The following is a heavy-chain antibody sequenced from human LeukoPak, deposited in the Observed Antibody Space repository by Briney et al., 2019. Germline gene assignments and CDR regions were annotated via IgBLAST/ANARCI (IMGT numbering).Heavy chain of an antibody. CDR1: GGTFSSYA. Sequence: ASVKVSCKASGGTFSSYAISWVRQAPGQGLEWMGRIIPILGIANYAQKFQGRVTIAADKSTSTAYMELSSLRSEDTAVYYCASRPDCSGGSCYSGDYYGMDVWGQGTTVTVSS. D-gene: IGHD2-15*01. CDR2: IIPILGIA. J-gene: IGHJ6*02. V-gene: IGHV1-69*04. CDR3: ASRPDCSGGSCYSGDYYGMDV.